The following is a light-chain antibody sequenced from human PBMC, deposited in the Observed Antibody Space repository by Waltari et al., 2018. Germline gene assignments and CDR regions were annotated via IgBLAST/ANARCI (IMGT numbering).Light chain of an antibody. Sequence: QSALNQPASVSGSPGQSITISCNGTSRDVGGYNYVSWYQQHPGKAPKLMIYEVSKRLSGVSNRFSGSKSGNTASLTISGLQAEDEADYYCSSYTSSSTLGVFGGGTKLTVL. V-gene: IGLV2-14*01. CDR1: SRDVGGYNY. J-gene: IGLJ3*02. CDR2: EVS. CDR3: SSYTSSSTLGV.